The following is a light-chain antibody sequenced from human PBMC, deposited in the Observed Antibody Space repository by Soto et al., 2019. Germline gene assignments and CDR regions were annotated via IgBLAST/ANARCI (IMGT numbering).Light chain of an antibody. V-gene: IGKV3-15*01. CDR1: QSIGSK. J-gene: IGKJ5*01. CDR3: QQYNNWPPIT. CDR2: GAS. Sequence: EIVMTQSPATLPVSPGERATLSCRASQSIGSKLAWYQQKPGQAPRLLIYGASNRATGIPARFGGSGSGTEFTLTIRSLQSEDFAIYYCQQYNNWPPITFGQGTRLEIK.